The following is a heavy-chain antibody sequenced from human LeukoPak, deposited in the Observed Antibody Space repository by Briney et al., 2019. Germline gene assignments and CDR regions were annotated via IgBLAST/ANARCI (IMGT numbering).Heavy chain of an antibody. J-gene: IGHJ4*02. CDR3: ARDQSGSYQNDY. V-gene: IGHV1-8*03. Sequence: ASVKVSCKASGYTFTSYDINWVRQATGQGLEWMGWMNPNSGNTGYAQKFQGRVTITADKSTSTAYMELSSLRSEDTAVYYCARDQSGSYQNDYWGQGTLVTVSS. CDR2: MNPNSGNT. D-gene: IGHD3-10*01. CDR1: GYTFTSYD.